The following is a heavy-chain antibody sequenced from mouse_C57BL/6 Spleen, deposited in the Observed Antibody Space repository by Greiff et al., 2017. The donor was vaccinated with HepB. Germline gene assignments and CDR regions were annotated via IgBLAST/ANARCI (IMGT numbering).Heavy chain of an antibody. J-gene: IGHJ2*01. Sequence: VQLQESGAELARPGASVKLSCKASGYTFTSYGISWVKQRTGQGLEWIGEIYPRSGNTYYNEKFKGKATLTADKSSSTAYMELRSLTSEDSAVYFCARYYGSSHFDYWGQGTTLTVSS. V-gene: IGHV1-81*01. CDR1: GYTFTSYG. CDR3: ARYYGSSHFDY. D-gene: IGHD1-1*01. CDR2: IYPRSGNT.